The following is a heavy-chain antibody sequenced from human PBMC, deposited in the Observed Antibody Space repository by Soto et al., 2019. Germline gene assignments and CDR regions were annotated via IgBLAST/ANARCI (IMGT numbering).Heavy chain of an antibody. Sequence: SETLCLRCTVSCGYISSYYWSWIRQHPGKGLEWIGYIYYSGSTNYNPSLKSRVTISVDTSKNQFSLKLSSVTAADTAVYYCARAPRGNYGYPSYFDYWGQGTLVTVSS. CDR3: ARAPRGNYGYPSYFDY. V-gene: IGHV4-59*01. J-gene: IGHJ4*02. D-gene: IGHD3-10*01. CDR1: CGYISSYY. CDR2: IYYSGST.